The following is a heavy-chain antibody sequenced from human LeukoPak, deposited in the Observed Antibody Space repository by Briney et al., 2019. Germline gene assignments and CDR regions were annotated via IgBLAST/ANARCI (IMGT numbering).Heavy chain of an antibody. CDR2: ISAYNGNT. CDR1: GYTFISYG. Sequence: ASVKVSYKASGYTFISYGISWVRQAPGQGLEWMGWISAYNGNTNYAQKLQGRVTMTTDTSTSTAYMELRSLRSDDTAVYYCARDLTSGVYGMDVWGQGTTVTVSS. J-gene: IGHJ6*02. D-gene: IGHD3-10*01. CDR3: ARDLTSGVYGMDV. V-gene: IGHV1-18*01.